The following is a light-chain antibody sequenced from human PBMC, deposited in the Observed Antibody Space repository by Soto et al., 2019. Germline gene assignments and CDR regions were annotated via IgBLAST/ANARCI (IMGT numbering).Light chain of an antibody. J-gene: IGKJ1*01. CDR1: QNINNK. CDR3: QQYYDWKM. Sequence: TVMTQSPATLSVSPGESATLSCRAGQNINNKLVWYQQKPGQAPRLLIYGASTRATGIPARFRGGGSGTEFTLTISSLQSEDFATYYCQQYYDWKMFGQGTKVDIK. V-gene: IGKV3-15*01. CDR2: GAS.